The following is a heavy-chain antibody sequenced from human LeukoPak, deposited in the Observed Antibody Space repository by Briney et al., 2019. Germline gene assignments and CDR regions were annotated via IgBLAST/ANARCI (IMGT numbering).Heavy chain of an antibody. CDR1: GASISSGDFY. CDR3: ARYDYGSGLDRGLGGMDV. D-gene: IGHD3-10*01. Sequence: SETLSLTCSVSGASISSGDFYCSWIRQPPGKDLEWIGNIYYSGNTYYNPSLKSRTTMSVDTSKNQCYLKLSSVTAADTALYYCARYDYGSGLDRGLGGMDVWGQGTTVTVSS. V-gene: IGHV4-30-4*01. CDR2: IYYSGNT. J-gene: IGHJ6*02.